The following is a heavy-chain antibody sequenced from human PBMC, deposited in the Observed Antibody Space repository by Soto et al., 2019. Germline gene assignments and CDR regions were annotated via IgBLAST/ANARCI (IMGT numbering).Heavy chain of an antibody. J-gene: IGHJ4*02. V-gene: IGHV1-46*01. Sequence: QVQLVQSGAEVKEPGASVKVSCKASGYTFTTYYIHCVRQAPGQGLEWMGIINPSGGSTVYSHHFQGRVTMTRDTSTTTVYVELSSLRSEDTAVYYCARGYYRSDYWGQGNLIAVSS. D-gene: IGHD2-21*01. CDR1: GYTFTTYY. CDR2: INPSGGST. CDR3: ARGYYRSDY.